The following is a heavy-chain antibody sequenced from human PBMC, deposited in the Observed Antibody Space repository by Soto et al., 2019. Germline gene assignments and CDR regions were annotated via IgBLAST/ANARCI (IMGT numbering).Heavy chain of an antibody. V-gene: IGHV4-30-2*01. J-gene: IGHJ6*02. Sequence: SETLSLTCAVSGGSISSGGYSWSWIRQPPGKGLERIGYIYHSGSTYYNPSLKSRVTISVDRSKNQFSLKLSSVTAADTAVYYCASSIRPNIVVVPAAMSPYYYYGMDVWGQGTTVTVSS. D-gene: IGHD2-2*01. CDR1: GGSISSGGYS. CDR2: IYHSGST. CDR3: ASSIRPNIVVVPAAMSPYYYYGMDV.